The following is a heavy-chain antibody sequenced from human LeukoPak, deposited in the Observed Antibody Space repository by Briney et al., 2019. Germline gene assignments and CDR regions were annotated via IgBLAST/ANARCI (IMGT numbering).Heavy chain of an antibody. CDR3: ARDLVVGIPCPFDY. J-gene: IGHJ4*02. Sequence: SETLSLTCTVSGGSISSSSYYWGWIRQPPGKGLEWIGSIYYSGSTYYNPSLKSRVTISVDTSKNQFSLKLSSVTAADTAVYYCARDLVVGIPCPFDYWGQGTLVTVSS. CDR2: IYYSGST. D-gene: IGHD2-15*01. CDR1: GGSISSSSYY. V-gene: IGHV4-39*07.